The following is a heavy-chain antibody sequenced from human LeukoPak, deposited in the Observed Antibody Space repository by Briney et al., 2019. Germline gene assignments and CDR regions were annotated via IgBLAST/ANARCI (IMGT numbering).Heavy chain of an antibody. CDR3: ARGRPGPAGAGTYDF. J-gene: IGHJ4*02. CDR1: GYTFTTSD. D-gene: IGHD6-13*01. CDR2: MNPNSGKT. V-gene: IGHV1-8*01. Sequence: ASVTVSCTASGYTFTTSDINWVRQATAPGLGLMGCMNPNSGKTGNAQKFQGRLTMTKNTSTSTAYMEVTGLKFEDTAIYYCARGRPGPAGAGTYDFWGQGTPITVAS.